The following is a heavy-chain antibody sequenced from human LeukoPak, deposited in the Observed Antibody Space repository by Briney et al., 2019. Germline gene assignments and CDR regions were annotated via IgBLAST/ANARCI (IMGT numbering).Heavy chain of an antibody. J-gene: IGHJ4*02. Sequence: ASVKVSCKASGYTFTGYYMHWVRQAPGQGLEWMGWINPNSGGTNYAQKFQGRVTMTRDTSISTAYMELSRLRSDDTAVYYCATDTARDVSSGYYEIHYWGQGTLVTVSS. CDR2: INPNSGGT. D-gene: IGHD3-22*01. CDR3: ATDTARDVSSGYYEIHY. V-gene: IGHV1-2*02. CDR1: GYTFTGYY.